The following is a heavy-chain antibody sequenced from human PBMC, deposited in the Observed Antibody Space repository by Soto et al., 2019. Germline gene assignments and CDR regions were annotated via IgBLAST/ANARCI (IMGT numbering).Heavy chain of an antibody. V-gene: IGHV3-64D*08. D-gene: IGHD2-15*01. CDR1: GFTFSSYA. CDR3: VKPVVVAATHPFDY. CDR2: ISSNGGST. Sequence: GGSLRLSCSASGFTFSSYAMHWVRQAPGKGLEYVSAISSNGGSTYYADSVKGRFTISRDNSKNTLYLQMSSLRAEDTAVYYCVKPVVVAATHPFDYWGQGTLVTVSS. J-gene: IGHJ4*02.